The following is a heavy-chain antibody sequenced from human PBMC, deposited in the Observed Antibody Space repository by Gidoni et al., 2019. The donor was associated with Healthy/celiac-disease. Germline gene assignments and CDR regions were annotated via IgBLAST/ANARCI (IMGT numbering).Heavy chain of an antibody. V-gene: IGHV3-21*01. CDR2: ISSSSSYI. D-gene: IGHD2-15*01. J-gene: IGHJ6*02. Sequence: EVQLVESGGGLVKPGGSIRLSCAASGFTFGSYSMIWVRQAPGKGLEWFSSISSSSSYIYYADSVKGRFTISRDNAKNSLYLQMNRLRAEDTDVYYCARGKVGYRSGGSCYGGYYYYGMDVWGQGTTVTVSS. CDR1: GFTFGSYS. CDR3: ARGKVGYRSGGSCYGGYYYYGMDV.